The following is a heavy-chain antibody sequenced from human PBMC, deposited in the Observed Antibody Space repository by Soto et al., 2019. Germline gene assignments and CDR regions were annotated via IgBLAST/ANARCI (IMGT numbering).Heavy chain of an antibody. J-gene: IGHJ4*02. D-gene: IGHD5-18*01. CDR1: GFSFENYG. Sequence: QVQLVESGGGVVQPGRSLRLSCAASGFSFENYGMHWVRQAPGKGLEWVAAIWFNGSERKYGDSVKGRFTISRDTSKNTVFLQMSSLSAEDTAVYYCVRGNGYTYGPFDNWGQGTLVTVSS. CDR2: IWFNGSER. CDR3: VRGNGYTYGPFDN. V-gene: IGHV3-33*01.